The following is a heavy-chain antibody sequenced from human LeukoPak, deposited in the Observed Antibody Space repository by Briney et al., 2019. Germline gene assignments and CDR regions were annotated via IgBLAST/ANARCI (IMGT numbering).Heavy chain of an antibody. V-gene: IGHV4-59*01. J-gene: IGHJ4*02. CDR1: GGSISSYY. D-gene: IGHD6-13*01. CDR3: ARGIAAAPSTFDY. CDR2: IYYSGST. Sequence: PSETLSLTCTVSGGSISSYYWSWIRQPPGKGLEWIGYIYYSGSTNYNPSLKSRVTISVDTSKNQFSLKLSSVTAADTAVYYCARGIAAAPSTFDYWGQGTLVTVSS.